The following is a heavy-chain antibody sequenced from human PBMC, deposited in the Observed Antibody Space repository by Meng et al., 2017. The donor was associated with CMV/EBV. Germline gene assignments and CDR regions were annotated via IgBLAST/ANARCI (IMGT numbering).Heavy chain of an antibody. CDR2: INHSGST. D-gene: IGHD3-10*01. Sequence: QVQLQQWGAXLLKPXXXLSLTCAVYGGSFSGYYWSWIRQPPGKGLEWIGEINHSGSTNYNPSLKSRVTISVDTSKNQFSLKLSSVTAADTAVYYCARQFRGVITPFDYWGQGTLGTVSS. CDR1: GGSFSGYY. J-gene: IGHJ4*02. CDR3: ARQFRGVITPFDY. V-gene: IGHV4-34*01.